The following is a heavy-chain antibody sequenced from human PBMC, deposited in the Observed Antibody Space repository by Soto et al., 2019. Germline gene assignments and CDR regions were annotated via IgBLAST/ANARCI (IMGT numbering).Heavy chain of an antibody. V-gene: IGHV4-30-4*01. CDR1: GGSISSGDYY. CDR2: IYYSGST. CDR3: ARAPYYYDSSGYFRAVFYFDY. D-gene: IGHD3-22*01. Sequence: PSETLSLTCTVSGGSISSGDYYWSWIRQPPGKGLEWIGYIYYSGSTYYNPSLKSRVTISVDTSKNQFSLKLSSVTAADTAVYYCARAPYYYDSSGYFRAVFYFDYWGQGTLVTV. J-gene: IGHJ4*02.